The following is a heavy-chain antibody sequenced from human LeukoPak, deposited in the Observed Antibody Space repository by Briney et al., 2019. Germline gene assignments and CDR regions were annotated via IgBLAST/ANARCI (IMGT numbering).Heavy chain of an antibody. V-gene: IGHV3-23*01. D-gene: IGHD3-22*01. CDR3: ARDSSGNPSVD. CDR2: ISGSGGST. J-gene: IGHJ4*02. CDR1: GFTFSSYA. Sequence: GGSLRLSCAASGFTFSSYAMSWVRQAPGKGLEWVSAISGSGGSTYYADSVKGRFTISRDNSKNTLYLQMNSLRVEDTAVYHCARDSSGNPSVDWGQGTLVTVSS.